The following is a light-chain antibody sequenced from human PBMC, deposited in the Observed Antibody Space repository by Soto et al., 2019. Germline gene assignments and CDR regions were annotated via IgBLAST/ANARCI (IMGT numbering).Light chain of an antibody. CDR1: QSVSSSY. CDR3: QQYSSSTRT. J-gene: IGKJ1*01. Sequence: ESFLTQSPCTLSLSSGERFTLSCTLSQSVSSSYLAWYQQKPGQAPRLLIYGASSRATGIPDRFSGSGSGTDFTLTISRLEPEDFAVYYCQQYSSSTRTFGQGTKV. V-gene: IGKV3-20*01. CDR2: GAS.